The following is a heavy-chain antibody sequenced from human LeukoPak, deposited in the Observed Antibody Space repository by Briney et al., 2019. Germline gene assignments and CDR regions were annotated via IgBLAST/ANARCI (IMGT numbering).Heavy chain of an antibody. CDR2: ISGSGGST. CDR1: GFTFSSYA. V-gene: IGHV3-23*01. D-gene: IGHD3-10*01. CDR3: ASDYYYGSGSYSDY. J-gene: IGHJ4*02. Sequence: GGSLRLSCAASGFTFSSYAMSWVRQAPGKGLEWVSAISGSGGSTYYADSVKGRFTISRDNSKNTLYLQMNSLRAEDTAVYYCASDYYYGSGSYSDYWGQGTLVTVSS.